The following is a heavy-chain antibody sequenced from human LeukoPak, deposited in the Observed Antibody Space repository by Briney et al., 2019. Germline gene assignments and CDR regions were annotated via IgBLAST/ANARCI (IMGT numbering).Heavy chain of an antibody. Sequence: GGSLRLSCAASGFTFSSYSMNWVRQAPGKGLEWVSGISWNSGSIGYADSVKGRFTISRDNAKNSPYLQMNSLRAEDTALYYCAKGRGSSSWSFSDYWGQGTLVTVSS. CDR1: GFTFSSYS. CDR3: AKGRGSSSWSFSDY. J-gene: IGHJ4*02. V-gene: IGHV3-9*01. CDR2: ISWNSGSI. D-gene: IGHD6-13*01.